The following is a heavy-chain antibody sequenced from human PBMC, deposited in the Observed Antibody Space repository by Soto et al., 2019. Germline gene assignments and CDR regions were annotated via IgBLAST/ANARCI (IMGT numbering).Heavy chain of an antibody. CDR1: GDSISGSPYF. CDR3: ARLQAAVPHY. CDR2: IFYDGYT. Sequence: QVQLQESGPGLVMPSETLSLTCTVSGDSISGSPYFWGWIRQPPGKRLEWIGSIFYDGYTLYTPSLKSRFTISVATSKNQFSLKLTSVAAADTAIYFCARLQAAVPHYWGQGILVTVSS. V-gene: IGHV4-39*01. D-gene: IGHD6-13*01. J-gene: IGHJ4*02.